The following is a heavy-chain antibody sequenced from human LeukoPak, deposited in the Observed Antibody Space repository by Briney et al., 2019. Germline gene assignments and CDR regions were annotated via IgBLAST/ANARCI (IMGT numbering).Heavy chain of an antibody. J-gene: IGHJ3*02. CDR2: ISSSSSYI. V-gene: IGHV3-21*01. D-gene: IGHD5-18*01. Sequence: GGSLRLSCAASGFTFSSYSMNWVRQAPGKGLEWVSSISSSSSYIYYADSVKGRLTISRDNAKNSLYLQMNSLRAEDTAVYYCARDRGRGYSYGWSAFDIWGQGTMVTVSS. CDR3: ARDRGRGYSYGWSAFDI. CDR1: GFTFSSYS.